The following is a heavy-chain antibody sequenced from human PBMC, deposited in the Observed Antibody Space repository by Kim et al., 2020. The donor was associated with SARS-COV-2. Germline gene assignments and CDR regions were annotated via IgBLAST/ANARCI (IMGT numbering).Heavy chain of an antibody. D-gene: IGHD6-19*01. Sequence: SVKGRFNISRYDSKSIAYLQMNSLKTEDTAVYYCTRVPHSSGWYVTHFDYWGQGTLVTVSS. V-gene: IGHV3-49*02. CDR3: TRVPHSSGWYVTHFDY. J-gene: IGHJ4*02.